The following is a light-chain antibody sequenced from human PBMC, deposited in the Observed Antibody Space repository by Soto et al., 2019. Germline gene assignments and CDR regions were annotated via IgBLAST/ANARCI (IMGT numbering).Light chain of an antibody. Sequence: QSVLTQPASVSGSPGQSITISCTGTSSDVGGYNYVSWYQQHPGKAPTLMIYEVSHRPSGVSNRFSGSKSGNTASLTLSGLQADDEADYYCSSYTRSSTLVFGGGTKLTVL. V-gene: IGLV2-14*01. CDR2: EVS. CDR3: SSYTRSSTLV. CDR1: SSDVGGYNY. J-gene: IGLJ2*01.